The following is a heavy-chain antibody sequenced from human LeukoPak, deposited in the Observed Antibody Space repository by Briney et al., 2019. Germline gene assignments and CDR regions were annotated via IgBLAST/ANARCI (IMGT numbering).Heavy chain of an antibody. Sequence: SETLSLTCTVSGGSISSYYWSWIRQPPGKGLEWIGDIYYSGSTNYNPSLKNRVTISVDTSKNQFSLRLSSVTAADTAVYYSARLASGSYGPLTPFDYWGQGTLVTVSS. J-gene: IGHJ4*02. CDR3: ARLASGSYGPLTPFDY. V-gene: IGHV4-59*08. CDR2: IYYSGST. CDR1: GGSISSYY. D-gene: IGHD1-26*01.